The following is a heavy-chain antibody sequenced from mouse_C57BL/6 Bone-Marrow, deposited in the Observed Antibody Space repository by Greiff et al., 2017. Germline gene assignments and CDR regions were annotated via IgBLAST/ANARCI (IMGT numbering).Heavy chain of an antibody. CDR3: ARIYYGSSCAFAY. CDR2: IDPNSGGT. J-gene: IGHJ3*01. V-gene: IGHV1-72*01. Sequence: QQSCKASGYTFTSFWMHWVTQRPGRGLEWIGRIDPNSGGTKYNEKFKSKATLTVDNPSSTAYRQPTGLTSEDSAVNYLARIYYGSSCAFAYWGQGTLVTVSA. D-gene: IGHD1-1*01. CDR1: GYTFTSFW.